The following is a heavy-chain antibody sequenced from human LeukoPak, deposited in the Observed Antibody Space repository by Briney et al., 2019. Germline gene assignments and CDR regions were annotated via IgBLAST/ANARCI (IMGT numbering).Heavy chain of an antibody. Sequence: PSETLSLTCAVYGGSFSGYYWSWIRQPPGKGLEWIGEINHSGSTNYNPSLKSRVTISVDTSKNQFSLKLSSVTAADTAVYYCARGRQWLVLFDYWGQGTLVTVSS. J-gene: IGHJ4*02. CDR3: ARGRQWLVLFDY. CDR2: INHSGST. V-gene: IGHV4-34*01. CDR1: GGSFSGYY. D-gene: IGHD6-19*01.